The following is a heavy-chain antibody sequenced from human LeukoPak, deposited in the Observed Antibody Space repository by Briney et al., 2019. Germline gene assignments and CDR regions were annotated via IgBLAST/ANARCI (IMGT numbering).Heavy chain of an antibody. CDR2: ISSSSSNI. CDR1: GFTFSSYS. D-gene: IGHD1-26*01. Sequence: PGGSLRLSCAASGFTFSSYSMNWVRQAPGKGLEWVSSISSSSSNIYYADSVKGRFTISRDNAKNSLYLQMNSLRAEDTAVYYCARANGVGATHFDYWGQGTLVTVSS. V-gene: IGHV3-21*01. J-gene: IGHJ4*02. CDR3: ARANGVGATHFDY.